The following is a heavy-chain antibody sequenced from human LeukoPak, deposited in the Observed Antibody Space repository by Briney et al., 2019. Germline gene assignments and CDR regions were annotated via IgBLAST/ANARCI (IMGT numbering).Heavy chain of an antibody. V-gene: IGHV4-34*01. D-gene: IGHD6-19*01. CDR2: INHSGST. CDR3: ARSYLGGWYYFDY. J-gene: IGHJ4*02. CDR1: GDSLSSSY. Sequence: SETLSLTCTVSGDSLSSSYWSWIRQPPGKGQEWIGEINHSGSTNYNPSLKSRATISVDTSKNQFSLKLSSVTAADTAVYYCARSYLGGWYYFDYWGQGTLVTVSS.